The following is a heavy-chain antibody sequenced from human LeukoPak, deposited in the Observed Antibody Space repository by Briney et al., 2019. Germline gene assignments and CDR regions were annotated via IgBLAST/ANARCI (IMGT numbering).Heavy chain of an antibody. V-gene: IGHV4-34*01. D-gene: IGHD6-19*01. Sequence: SEPLSLPCAVYGGSFSGYYWSWIRQPPGKGLAWIGEINHSGRTNYNPSLKSRVTISVDTSKNQFSLKLSSVTAADTAVYYCARWGSGWSYFDYWGQGTLVTVSS. J-gene: IGHJ4*02. CDR2: INHSGRT. CDR1: GGSFSGYY. CDR3: ARWGSGWSYFDY.